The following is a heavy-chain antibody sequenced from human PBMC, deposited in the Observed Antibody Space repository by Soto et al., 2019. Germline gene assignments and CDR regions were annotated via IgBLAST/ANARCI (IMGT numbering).Heavy chain of an antibody. Sequence: VASVKVSCKASGGTFSSYTISWVRQAPGQGLEWMGRIIPILGIANYAQKFQGRVTITADKSTSTAYMELSSLRSEDTAGYYCATSPIVVVPAAPGWFDPWGQGTLVTVSS. J-gene: IGHJ5*02. CDR2: IIPILGIA. CDR3: ATSPIVVVPAAPGWFDP. V-gene: IGHV1-69*02. CDR1: GGTFSSYT. D-gene: IGHD2-2*01.